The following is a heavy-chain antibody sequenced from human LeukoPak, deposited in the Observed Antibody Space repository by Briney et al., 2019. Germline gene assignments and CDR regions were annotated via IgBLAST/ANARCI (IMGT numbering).Heavy chain of an antibody. CDR3: ARGDNSAFDI. CDR1: GFTFRSYR. V-gene: IGHV3-7*04. D-gene: IGHD3-22*01. CDR2: IKQGESKR. J-gene: IGHJ3*02. Sequence: GGSLRLSCAASGFTFRSYRMNWVRQAPGKGLEWVASIKQGESKRYYVDSVNGRFTISRDNAKNSLYLQMNSLRAEDTAVYYCARGDNSAFDIWGQGTMVTVSS.